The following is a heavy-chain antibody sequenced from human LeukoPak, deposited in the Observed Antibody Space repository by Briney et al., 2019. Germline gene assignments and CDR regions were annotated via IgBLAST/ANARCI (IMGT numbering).Heavy chain of an antibody. CDR2: IITILGIA. Sequence: GSSVKVSCTASVGTFTSYVISWVRQAPGHRLEWMGRIITILGIANFSQKFQGRVTITASKSTSTAYMELSSLRSEDTAVYYCARARDSYGYSVGVLLDYWGQGTLVTVSS. D-gene: IGHD5-18*01. V-gene: IGHV1-69*04. CDR3: ARARDSYGYSVGVLLDY. CDR1: VGTFTSYV. J-gene: IGHJ4*02.